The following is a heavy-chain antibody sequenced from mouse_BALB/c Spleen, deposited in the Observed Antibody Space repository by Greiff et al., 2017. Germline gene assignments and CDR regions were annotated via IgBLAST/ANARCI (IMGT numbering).Heavy chain of an antibody. J-gene: IGHJ4*01. D-gene: IGHD2-14*01. CDR2: ISYSGST. CDR3: ARRGYRYYAMDY. Sequence: EVQLVESGPGLVKPSQSLSLTCTVTGYSITSDYAWNWIRQFPGNKLEWMGYISYSGSTSYNPSLKSRISITRDTSKNQFFLQLNSVTTEDTATYYCARRGYRYYAMDYWGQGTSVTVSS. V-gene: IGHV3-2*02. CDR1: GYSITSDYA.